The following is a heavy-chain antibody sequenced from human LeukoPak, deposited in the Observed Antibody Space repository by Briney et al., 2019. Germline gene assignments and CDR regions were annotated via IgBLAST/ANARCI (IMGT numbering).Heavy chain of an antibody. Sequence: TSEILSLTCTVSGGSISSYYWSWIRQPPGRGLEWIGYIYYSGSTNYNPSLKSRVTISVDTSKNQFSLKLSSVTAADTAVYYCARDLEGLDYWGQGTLVTVSS. V-gene: IGHV4-59*01. CDR3: ARDLEGLDY. CDR1: GGSISSYY. J-gene: IGHJ4*02. D-gene: IGHD3-3*01. CDR2: IYYSGST.